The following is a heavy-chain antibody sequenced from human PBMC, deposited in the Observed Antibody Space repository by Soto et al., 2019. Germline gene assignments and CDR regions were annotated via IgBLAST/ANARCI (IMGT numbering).Heavy chain of an antibody. J-gene: IGHJ5*02. CDR3: AISSVRVSDGNWFDP. D-gene: IGHD3-3*02. CDR1: GGSISSGGYY. Sequence: QVQLQESGPGLVKPSQTLSLTCTVSGGSISSGGYYWSWIRQHPGKGLEWIGYIYYSGSTYYNPSLKSRFTISVDTSKNQFSLKLSSVTAADTAVYYCAISSVRVSDGNWFDPWGQGTLVTVSS. V-gene: IGHV4-31*03. CDR2: IYYSGST.